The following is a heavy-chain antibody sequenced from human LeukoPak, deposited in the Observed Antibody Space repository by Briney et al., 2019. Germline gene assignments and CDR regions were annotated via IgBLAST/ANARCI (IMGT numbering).Heavy chain of an antibody. D-gene: IGHD4-11*01. J-gene: IGHJ6*03. Sequence: PGGSLRLSCAASGFTFSSYWMTWVRQAPGKGLEWVANIKQDGSEKYYVDSVKGRFTISRDNAKNSLNLQMNSLRAEDTAVYYCARGVPKTSYYYYYMDVWGKGTTVTVSS. V-gene: IGHV3-7*01. CDR3: ARGVPKTSYYYYYMDV. CDR1: GFTFSSYW. CDR2: IKQDGSEK.